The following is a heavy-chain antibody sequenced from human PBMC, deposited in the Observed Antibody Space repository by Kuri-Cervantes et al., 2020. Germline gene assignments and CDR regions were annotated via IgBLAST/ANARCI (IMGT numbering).Heavy chain of an antibody. Sequence: GESLKISCAASRFTFSSYAMHWVRQAPGKGLEWVAVISYDGSNKYYADSVKGRFTISRDNAKNSLYLQMNSLRAGDTAVYYCARVRYSGSFHPFDAFDIWGQGTMVTVSS. CDR2: ISYDGSNK. CDR1: RFTFSSYA. D-gene: IGHD1-26*01. V-gene: IGHV3-30-3*01. J-gene: IGHJ3*02. CDR3: ARVRYSGSFHPFDAFDI.